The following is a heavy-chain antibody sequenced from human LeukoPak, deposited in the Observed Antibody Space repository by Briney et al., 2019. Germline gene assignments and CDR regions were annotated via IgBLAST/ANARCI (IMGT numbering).Heavy chain of an antibody. CDR1: GYTFTSYD. D-gene: IGHD2-8*01. V-gene: IGHV1-8*01. CDR2: MNPKSGNT. J-gene: IGHJ4*02. CDR3: ARINGLPDY. Sequence: ASVKVSCKASGYTFTSYDINWARQATGQGLEWMGWMNPKSGNTGYAQKLQGKVTMTRDTSISTAYMEVSSLTFEDTAIYYCARINGLPDYWGQGTLVTVSS.